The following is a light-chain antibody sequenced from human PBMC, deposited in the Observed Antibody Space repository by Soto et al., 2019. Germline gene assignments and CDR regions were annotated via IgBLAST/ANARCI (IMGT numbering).Light chain of an antibody. Sequence: EIVMTQSPATLSVSPGERATLSCRASQSVSSNLAWYQQKPGQAPRLLIYGASTRATGIPATFGGSGSGTEFTLTISSLQSEDFAVYYCQQYNNWPPYTFGQGTKLEIK. V-gene: IGKV3-15*01. CDR3: QQYNNWPPYT. CDR2: GAS. J-gene: IGKJ2*01. CDR1: QSVSSN.